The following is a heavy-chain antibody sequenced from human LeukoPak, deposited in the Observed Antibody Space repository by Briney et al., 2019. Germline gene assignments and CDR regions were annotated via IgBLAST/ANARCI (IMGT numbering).Heavy chain of an antibody. CDR2: IYPGDSDT. V-gene: IGHV5-51*01. J-gene: IGHJ3*02. D-gene: IGHD3-22*01. CDR3: ARQFTYYYDSSGYYYDAFDI. Sequence: GESLKISCKGSGYSFTSYWIGWVRQMPGKGLEWMGIIYPGDSDTRYSPSFQGQVTISADKSISTAYLQWSSLKASDTAMYYCARQFTYYYDSSGYYYDAFDIWGQRTMVTVSS. CDR1: GYSFTSYW.